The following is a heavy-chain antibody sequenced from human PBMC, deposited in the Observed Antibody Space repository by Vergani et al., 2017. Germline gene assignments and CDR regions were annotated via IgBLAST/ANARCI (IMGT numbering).Heavy chain of an antibody. CDR3: AIXRGPVDTAMVKAGSGFDY. Sequence: QVQLVQSGAEVKKPGASVKVSCKASGYTFTGYYMHWVRQAPGQGLEWMGRINPNRGGTNYAQKFQGRVTMTRDTSISTADMELSRLRSDDTAVYYCAIXRGPVDTAMVKAGSGFDYWGQGTLVTVSS. CDR2: INPNRGGT. V-gene: IGHV1-2*06. CDR1: GYTFTGYY. D-gene: IGHD5-18*01. J-gene: IGHJ4*02.